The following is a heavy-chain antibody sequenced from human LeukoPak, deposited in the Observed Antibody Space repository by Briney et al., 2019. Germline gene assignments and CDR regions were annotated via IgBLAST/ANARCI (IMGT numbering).Heavy chain of an antibody. J-gene: IGHJ3*02. Sequence: GGSLRLSCEGSGFTFNDYYMGWIRQAPGKGLEWVSYISGSSSHTDYADSVKGRFTISRDSAKNSLYPQMNSLRVEDTAVYYCARGNGDGYNYVGAFDIWGQGTMVTVSS. CDR1: GFTFNDYY. CDR2: ISGSSSHT. V-gene: IGHV3-11*06. D-gene: IGHD5-24*01. CDR3: ARGNGDGYNYVGAFDI.